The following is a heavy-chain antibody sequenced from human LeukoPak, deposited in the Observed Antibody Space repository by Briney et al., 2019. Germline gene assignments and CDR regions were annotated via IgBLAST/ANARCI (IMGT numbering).Heavy chain of an antibody. CDR3: ARASTAYYYMGV. Sequence: SQTLSLTCTVSGGSISSGGYYWSWIRQHPGKGLEWIGYIYYSGSTYYNPSLKSRVTISVDTSKNQFSLKLSSVTAADTAVYYCARASTAYYYMGVWGKGTTVTVSS. D-gene: IGHD5-18*01. CDR2: IYYSGST. CDR1: GGSISSGGYY. V-gene: IGHV4-31*03. J-gene: IGHJ6*03.